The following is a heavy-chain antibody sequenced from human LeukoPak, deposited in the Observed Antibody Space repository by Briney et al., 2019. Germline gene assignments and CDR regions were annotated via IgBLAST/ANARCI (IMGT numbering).Heavy chain of an antibody. J-gene: IGHJ4*02. Sequence: SETLSLTCTVSGGSISSSSYYWGWIRQPPGKGLEWIGSIYYSGSTYYNPSLKSRVTISVDTSKNQFSLKLSSVTAADTAVYYCARDDEGGQFDYWGQGALVTVSS. CDR1: GGSISSSSYY. CDR2: IYYSGST. V-gene: IGHV4-39*07. D-gene: IGHD3-16*01. CDR3: ARDDEGGQFDY.